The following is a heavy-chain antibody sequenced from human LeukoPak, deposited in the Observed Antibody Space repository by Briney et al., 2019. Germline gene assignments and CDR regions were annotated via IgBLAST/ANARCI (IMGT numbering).Heavy chain of an antibody. CDR3: SSGSYHNDY. J-gene: IGHJ4*02. CDR2: IKSDGSGT. CDR1: GLTFSTYW. Sequence: GGSLRLSCTASGLTFSTYWMHWVRQAPGKGPVWVAHIKSDGSGTTYADSVKGRFTISRDNAKNALYLQMNSLRAEDTAVYYCSSGSYHNDYGGQGTLVTVSS. D-gene: IGHD3-10*01. V-gene: IGHV3-74*01.